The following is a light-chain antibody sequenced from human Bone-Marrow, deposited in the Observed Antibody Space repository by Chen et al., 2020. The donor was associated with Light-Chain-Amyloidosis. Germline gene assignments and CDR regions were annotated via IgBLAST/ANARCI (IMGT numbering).Light chain of an antibody. CDR2: DDS. CDR3: QVWDRSSDRPV. J-gene: IGLJ3*02. V-gene: IGLV3-21*02. Sequence: SYVLTQPSSVSVALGQTATIACGGNNIGSTSVHWYQQTPGQAPLLFVYDDSDRPSGIPERLSGSKAGNTATLTSSRVEAGEEADYYCQVWDRSSDRPVFGGGTKLTVL. CDR1: NIGSTS.